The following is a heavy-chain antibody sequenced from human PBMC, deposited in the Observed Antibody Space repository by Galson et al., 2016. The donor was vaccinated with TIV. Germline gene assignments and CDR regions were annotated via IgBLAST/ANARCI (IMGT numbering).Heavy chain of an antibody. Sequence: SLRLSCAASGFSFGTYGMHWVRQAPGKGLEWVAIIWFDGSEKYFADSVKGRFTISRDNSKKTLYLQLSSLRAEDTAVYYCARELRCDTTSCNSLFDYWSQGTLVTVSS. D-gene: IGHD2-2*01. CDR2: IWFDGSEK. J-gene: IGHJ4*02. CDR1: GFSFGTYG. CDR3: ARELRCDTTSCNSLFDY. V-gene: IGHV3-33*01.